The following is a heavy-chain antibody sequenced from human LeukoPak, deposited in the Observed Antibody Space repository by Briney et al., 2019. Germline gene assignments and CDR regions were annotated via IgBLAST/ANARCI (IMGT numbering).Heavy chain of an antibody. CDR3: AGPWGSSVWGLDY. J-gene: IGHJ4*02. D-gene: IGHD6-19*01. V-gene: IGHV3-74*01. CDR1: GFTFSNNW. Sequence: PGGSLRLSCAASGFTFSNNWVHWVRQAPGKGLVWVSRINSDGSTTNYADSVKGRFTVSRDNAKNTLYLQMNSLRAEDTAVYYCAGPWGSSVWGLDYWGQGTLVTVSS. CDR2: INSDGSTT.